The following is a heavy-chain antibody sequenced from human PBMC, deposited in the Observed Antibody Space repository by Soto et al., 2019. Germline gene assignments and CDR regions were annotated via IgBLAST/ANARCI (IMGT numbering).Heavy chain of an antibody. CDR1: GFTFSDYA. CDR3: TTLSITIFGVVLMDV. CDR2: IRSKTNNYAT. Sequence: GGSLRLSCEASGFTFSDYAMHWVRQAPGKGLEWVVRIRSKTNNYATTYAASVKGRFTISRDDSKNTLYLQMNSLKTEDTAVYYCTTLSITIFGVVLMDVWGQGTTVTVSS. D-gene: IGHD3-3*01. J-gene: IGHJ6*02. V-gene: IGHV3-73*01.